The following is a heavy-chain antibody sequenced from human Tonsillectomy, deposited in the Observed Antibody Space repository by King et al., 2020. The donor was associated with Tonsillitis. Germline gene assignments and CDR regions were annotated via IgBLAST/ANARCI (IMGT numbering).Heavy chain of an antibody. CDR2: INHSGST. D-gene: IGHD6-13*01. J-gene: IGHJ5*02. Sequence: VQLQQWGAGLLKPSETLSLTCAVYGGSISGYYWSWIRQPPGKGLEWIGEINHSGSTNCNPSLKSRVTISVDTSKNQFSLKLSSVTAADTAVYYCARGPEEEQQLVGDWFDPWGQGTLVTVSS. V-gene: IGHV4-34*01. CDR3: ARGPEEEQQLVGDWFDP. CDR1: GGSISGYY.